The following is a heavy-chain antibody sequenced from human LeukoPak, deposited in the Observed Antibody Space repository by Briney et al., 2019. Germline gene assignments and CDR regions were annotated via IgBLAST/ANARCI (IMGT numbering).Heavy chain of an antibody. V-gene: IGHV1-18*01. CDR2: ISAYNGNT. CDR3: ARDGMGATTTAFDI. D-gene: IGHD1-26*01. CDR1: GYTFTSYG. Sequence: ASVKVSCRASGYTFTSYGISWVRQAPGQGLEWMGWISAYNGNTNYAQKLQGRVTMTTDTSTSTAYMELRSLRSDDTAVYYCARDGMGATTTAFDIWGQGTMVTVSS. J-gene: IGHJ3*02.